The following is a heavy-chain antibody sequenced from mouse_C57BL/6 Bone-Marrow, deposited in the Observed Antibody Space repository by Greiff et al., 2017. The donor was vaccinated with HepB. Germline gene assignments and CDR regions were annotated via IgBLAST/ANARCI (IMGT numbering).Heavy chain of an antibody. Sequence: EVQVVESGGGLVKPGGSLKLSCAASGFTFSDYGMHWVRQAPEKGLEWVAYISSGSGTIYYADTVKGRFTISRDTAKNTLFMQMTMLRSEDTAMYYCARGYYGSSPYWYFDVWGTGTTVTVSS. J-gene: IGHJ1*03. CDR3: ARGYYGSSPYWYFDV. V-gene: IGHV5-17*01. CDR1: GFTFSDYG. CDR2: ISSGSGTI. D-gene: IGHD1-1*01.